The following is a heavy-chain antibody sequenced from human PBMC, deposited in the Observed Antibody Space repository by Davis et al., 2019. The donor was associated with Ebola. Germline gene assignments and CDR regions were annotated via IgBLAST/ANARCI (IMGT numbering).Heavy chain of an antibody. CDR2: ISYDGSKK. V-gene: IGHV3-30*04. CDR1: GFTFSSYA. Sequence: GESLKISCAASGFTFSSYAMHWVRQAPGKGLEWVAVISYDGSKKYYADSVKSRFTISRDNSKNTLYLQMNSLRAEDTAVYYCAKDETYYYGSELYYYYYGMDVWGKGTTVTVSS. D-gene: IGHD3-10*01. J-gene: IGHJ6*04. CDR3: AKDETYYYGSELYYYYYGMDV.